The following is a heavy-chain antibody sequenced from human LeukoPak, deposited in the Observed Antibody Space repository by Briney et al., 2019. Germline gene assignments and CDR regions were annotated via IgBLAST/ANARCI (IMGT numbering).Heavy chain of an antibody. CDR1: GYTFTTYY. CDR3: ARVVLYSSGWED. CDR2: INPNSGGT. Sequence: ASVKVSCKASGYTFTTYYMHWVRQAPGQGLEWMGWINPNSGGTNYAQKFQGRVTMTRDTSISTAYMELSRLRSDDTAVYYCARVVLYSSGWEDWGQGTLVTVSS. D-gene: IGHD6-19*01. V-gene: IGHV1-2*02. J-gene: IGHJ4*02.